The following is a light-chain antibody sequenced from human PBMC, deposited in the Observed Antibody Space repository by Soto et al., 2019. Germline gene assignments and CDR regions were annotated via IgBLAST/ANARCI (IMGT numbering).Light chain of an antibody. Sequence: DIVMTQSPDSLAVSLGERATINCKSSRSFSDSSTNETNLAWYQKRPRQPPKLLIYWASTRESGVPDRFSGSGSGTDFTLTISSLQAEDVAVYYCQQYYTAQLTFGPGTKVDIK. V-gene: IGKV4-1*01. CDR3: QQYYTAQLT. J-gene: IGKJ3*01. CDR1: RSFSDSSTNETN. CDR2: WAS.